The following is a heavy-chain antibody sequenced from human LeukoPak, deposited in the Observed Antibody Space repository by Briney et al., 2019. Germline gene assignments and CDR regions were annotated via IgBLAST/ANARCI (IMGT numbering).Heavy chain of an antibody. J-gene: IGHJ3*02. Sequence: GASLRLSCAASGFTFSSYAMSWVRQAPGKGLEWVSTISGSGDTTYYADSVKGRFTISRDNSKNTLYLQMNSLRVEDTAVYYCARSKGSSSGVFYIGGKGKMVTASS. D-gene: IGHD2-2*01. V-gene: IGHV3-23*01. CDR1: GFTFSSYA. CDR3: ARSKGSSSGVFYI. CDR2: ISGSGDTT.